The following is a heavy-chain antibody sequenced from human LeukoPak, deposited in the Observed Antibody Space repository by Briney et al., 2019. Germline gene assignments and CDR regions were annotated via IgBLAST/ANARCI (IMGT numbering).Heavy chain of an antibody. J-gene: IGHJ4*02. CDR1: GGTFSIYA. CDR2: IIPIRGIA. Sequence: SVKVSCKASGGTFSIYAFSWVRQAPGQGLEWMGRIIPIRGIANYAQKFQGRVTITADKSTSTAYMDLTSLRSEDTAVYYCARLLDRSVTADTTLRDYWGQGTLVTVSS. V-gene: IGHV1-69*04. CDR3: ARLLDRSVTADTTLRDY. D-gene: IGHD2-21*02.